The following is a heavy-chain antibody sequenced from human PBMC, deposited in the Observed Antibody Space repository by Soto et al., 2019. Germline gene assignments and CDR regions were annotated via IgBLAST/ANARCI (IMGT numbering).Heavy chain of an antibody. V-gene: IGHV1-46*01. CDR1: GYTVTSYY. CDR3: ARAQLAVAGTNWFDL. D-gene: IGHD6-19*01. J-gene: IGHJ5*02. Sequence: ASVKVSCKASGYTVTSYYTHWARQAPGQGLEWMGIINPSGGSTSYAQKFQGRVTMTRDTSTSTVYMELSSLRSEDTAVYYCARAQLAVAGTNWFDLWGQGNLVTGSS. CDR2: INPSGGST.